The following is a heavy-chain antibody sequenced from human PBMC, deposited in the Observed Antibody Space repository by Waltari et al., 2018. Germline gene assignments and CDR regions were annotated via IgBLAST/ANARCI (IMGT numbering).Heavy chain of an antibody. J-gene: IGHJ3*02. CDR1: GGTFSSYA. CDR3: ARARRELLLGAFDI. CDR2: SIPILGTA. V-gene: IGHV1-69*13. D-gene: IGHD1-26*01. Sequence: QVQLVQSGAEVKKPGYSVKVSCKASGGTFSSYAISWVRRAPGQWLECMGGSIPILGTANYEQKFQGRVTITADESTSTAYMERSSLRSEDTAVYYCARARRELLLGAFDIWGPGTMVTVSS.